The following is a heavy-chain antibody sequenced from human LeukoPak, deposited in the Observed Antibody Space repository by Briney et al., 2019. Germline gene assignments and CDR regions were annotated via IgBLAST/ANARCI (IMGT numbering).Heavy chain of an antibody. CDR3: AREDSSSWLLT. J-gene: IGHJ4*02. CDR2: IYHSGST. D-gene: IGHD6-13*01. V-gene: IGHV4-30-2*01. CDR1: GGSISSGGYY. Sequence: SETLSLTCTVSGGSISSGGYYWSWIRQPPGKGLEWIGYIYHSGSTYYNPSLKSRVTISVDRSKNQFSLKLSSVTAADTAVYYCAREDSSSWLLTWGLGTLVTVSS.